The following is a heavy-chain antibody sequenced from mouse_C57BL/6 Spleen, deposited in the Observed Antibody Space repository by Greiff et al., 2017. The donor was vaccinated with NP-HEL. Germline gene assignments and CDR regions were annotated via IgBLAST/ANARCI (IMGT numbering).Heavy chain of an antibody. J-gene: IGHJ3*01. Sequence: EVKLVESGEGLVKPGGSLKLSCAASGFTFSSYAMSWVRQTPEKRLEWVAYISSGGDYIYYADTVKGRFTISRDNARNTLYLQMSSLKSEDTAMYYCTRGDDGTWFAYWGQGTLVTVSA. CDR1: GFTFSSYA. V-gene: IGHV5-9-1*02. CDR2: ISSGGDYI. D-gene: IGHD2-12*01. CDR3: TRGDDGTWFAY.